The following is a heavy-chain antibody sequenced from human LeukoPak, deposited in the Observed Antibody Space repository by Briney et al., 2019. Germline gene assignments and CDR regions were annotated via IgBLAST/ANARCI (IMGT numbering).Heavy chain of an antibody. Sequence: GGSLRLSCAASGFTLRNYAMSWVRQAPGKGLEWVSSIGAGDKYTYYADSVKGRFTISRDNSKNTLYLQMNSLRAGDTAIYYCARRGSYYEADYWGQGTLVTVSS. CDR1: GFTLRNYA. D-gene: IGHD1-26*01. CDR3: ARRGSYYEADY. CDR2: IGAGDKYT. V-gene: IGHV3-23*01. J-gene: IGHJ4*02.